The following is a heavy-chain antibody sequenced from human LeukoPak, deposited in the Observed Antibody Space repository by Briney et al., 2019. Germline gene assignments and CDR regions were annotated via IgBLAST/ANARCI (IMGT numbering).Heavy chain of an antibody. V-gene: IGHV1-8*03. J-gene: IGHJ3*01. Sequence: ASVKVSCKTSGYTFTDYDVHWVRQAPGPGLEWMGWINPNSASTDYAQRLQGRVTFTRDTSLSIAYMELSSLTSEDAAVYFCARGDFGETNTAFDVWGQGTLVAVSS. CDR1: GYTFTDYD. CDR3: ARGDFGETNTAFDV. D-gene: IGHD4-17*01. CDR2: INPNSAST.